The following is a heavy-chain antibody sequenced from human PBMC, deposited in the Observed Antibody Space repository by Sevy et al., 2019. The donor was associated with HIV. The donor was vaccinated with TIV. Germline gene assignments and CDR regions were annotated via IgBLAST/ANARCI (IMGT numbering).Heavy chain of an antibody. D-gene: IGHD1-1*01. CDR3: ARLTTRPTSVQYGLDA. CDR2: INPNNGGT. V-gene: IGHV1-2*02. J-gene: IGHJ6*02. Sequence: ASVKVSCKASRYTFTDYYVHWVRQAPGQGLEWMGWINPNNGGTKYAEKFQGRVTLTSDTSISTAYMELGRLTFDDTAVYFCARLTTRPTSVQYGLDAWGQGTTVTVS. CDR1: RYTFTDYY.